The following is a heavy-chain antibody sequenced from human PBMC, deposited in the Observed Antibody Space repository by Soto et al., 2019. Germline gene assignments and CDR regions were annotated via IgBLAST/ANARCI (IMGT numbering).Heavy chain of an antibody. CDR3: ARDVGIDY. J-gene: IGHJ4*02. CDR2: ISGSSSYK. Sequence: EVQLVESGGGVVKPGGSLRLSCAASGFTFSVDTMNWVRQAPGKGLEWVSSISGSSSYKYYADSVKGRFTISRDNAKNSLYLQMNCLGVEETAVYYCARDVGIDYWGQGTLVTVSS. V-gene: IGHV3-21*01. CDR1: GFTFSVDT.